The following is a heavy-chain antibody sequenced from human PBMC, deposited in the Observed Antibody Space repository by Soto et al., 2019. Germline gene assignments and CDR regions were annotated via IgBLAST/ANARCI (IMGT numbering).Heavy chain of an antibody. J-gene: IGHJ4*02. CDR3: AKSLRENYYPGNDY. D-gene: IGHD3-22*01. CDR2: IGGGGGGT. Sequence: GGSLRLSCAASGFTFNNYAMSWVRQAPGKGLEWVSSIGGGGGGTFYADSVKGRFTISRDNAKNTLYLQMNSLRAEDTAIYYCAKSLRENYYPGNDYWGQGTLVTVSS. CDR1: GFTFNNYA. V-gene: IGHV3-23*01.